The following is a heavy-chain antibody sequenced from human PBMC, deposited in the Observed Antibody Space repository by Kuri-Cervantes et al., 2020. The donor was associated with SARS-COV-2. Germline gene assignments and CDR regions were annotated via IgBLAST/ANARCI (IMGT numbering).Heavy chain of an antibody. V-gene: IGHV1-18*01. J-gene: IGHJ6*03. D-gene: IGHD3-22*01. Sequence: ASVKVSCKASGYTFTSYGISWVRQAPGQGLEWMGWISAYNGNTNYAQKLQGRVTMTTDTSTSTAYMELSRLRSDDTAVHYCASLLGWYDSSGYYHYYYMDVWGKGTTVTVSS. CDR1: GYTFTSYG. CDR3: ASLLGWYDSSGYYHYYYMDV. CDR2: ISAYNGNT.